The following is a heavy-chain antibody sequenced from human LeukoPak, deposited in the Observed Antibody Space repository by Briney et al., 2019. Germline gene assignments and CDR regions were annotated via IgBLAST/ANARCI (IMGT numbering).Heavy chain of an antibody. J-gene: IGHJ4*02. V-gene: IGHV1-69*06. D-gene: IGHD2-2*01. Sequence: SVKVSCKASGGTFSIYAISWVRQAPGQGLEWMGRIIPIFGTANYAQKFQGRVTITADKSTSTAYMELSSLRSEDTAVYYCARDRRWYCSSTSCSSGGDYWGQGTLVTVSS. CDR1: GGTFSIYA. CDR3: ARDRRWYCSSTSCSSGGDY. CDR2: IIPIFGTA.